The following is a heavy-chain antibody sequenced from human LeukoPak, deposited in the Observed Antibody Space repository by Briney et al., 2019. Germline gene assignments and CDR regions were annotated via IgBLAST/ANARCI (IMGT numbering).Heavy chain of an antibody. CDR1: GGTFSSYA. CDR2: IIPIFGTA. D-gene: IGHD4-17*01. Sequence: SVKVSCKASGGTFSSYAISWARQAPGQGLEWMGGIIPIFGTANYAQKFQGRVTITADESTCTAYMELSSLRSEDTAVYYCARGAGDYWYFDLWGRGTLVTVSS. CDR3: ARGAGDYWYFDL. V-gene: IGHV1-69*13. J-gene: IGHJ2*01.